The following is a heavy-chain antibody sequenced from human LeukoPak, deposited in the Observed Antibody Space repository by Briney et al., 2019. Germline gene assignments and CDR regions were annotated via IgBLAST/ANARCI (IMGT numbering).Heavy chain of an antibody. CDR3: ARGGVPHAFDV. CDR1: GFIFSSYG. CDR2: IDNEGRVT. Sequence: PGGSVRLSCAASGFIFSSYGFYWVRQVPGKGLEYVSRIDNEGRVTTYADSVKGRYTISRDNTKNTVYLQMNSLRPEDTAMYYCARGGVPHAFDVWGQGTMDTVSS. J-gene: IGHJ3*01. V-gene: IGHV3-74*01. D-gene: IGHD3-3*01.